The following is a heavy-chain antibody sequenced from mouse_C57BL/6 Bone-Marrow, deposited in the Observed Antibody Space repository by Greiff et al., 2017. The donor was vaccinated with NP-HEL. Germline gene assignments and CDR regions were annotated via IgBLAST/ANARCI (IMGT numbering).Heavy chain of an antibody. J-gene: IGHJ4*01. CDR2: ISNGGGST. V-gene: IGHV5-12*01. CDR1: GFTFSDYY. D-gene: IGHD2-4*01. CDR3: ARHNRLRDAMDY. Sequence: EVQGVESGGGLVQPGGSLKLSCAASGFTFSDYYMYWVRQTPEKRLEWVAYISNGGGSTSYPDTVKGRFTISRDHAKNTLYLQMSRLMCEDTAVDYCARHNRLRDAMDYWGQGTSAPVSS.